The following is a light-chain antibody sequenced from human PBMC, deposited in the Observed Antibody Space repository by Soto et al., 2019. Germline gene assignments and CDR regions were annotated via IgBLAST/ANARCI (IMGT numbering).Light chain of an antibody. CDR1: SSDVGAYNY. Sequence: QSVLTQPPSASGSPGQSVTISCTGTSSDVGAYNYVSWYQQHPGKVPKLIIYEVTKRPSGVPDRFSASKSGNTASLTVSGLQAEDEADYYCSSHGGANNFYIFGTGTMLTVL. CDR3: SSHGGANNFYI. J-gene: IGLJ1*01. CDR2: EVT. V-gene: IGLV2-8*01.